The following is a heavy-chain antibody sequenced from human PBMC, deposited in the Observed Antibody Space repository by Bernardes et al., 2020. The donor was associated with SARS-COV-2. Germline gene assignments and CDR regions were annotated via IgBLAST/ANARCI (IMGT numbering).Heavy chain of an antibody. CDR2: INQDGSEK. Sequence: GGSLRLSCAVSGFTFSSYWMSWVRQDPGKGLEWVANINQDGSEKYYVDSVKGRFTISRDNAKNSLYLQMNSLRAEDTAVYYCAREKAAPYFDYWGQGTLVTVSS. J-gene: IGHJ4*02. CDR1: GFTFSSYW. V-gene: IGHV3-7*01. D-gene: IGHD6-13*01. CDR3: AREKAAPYFDY.